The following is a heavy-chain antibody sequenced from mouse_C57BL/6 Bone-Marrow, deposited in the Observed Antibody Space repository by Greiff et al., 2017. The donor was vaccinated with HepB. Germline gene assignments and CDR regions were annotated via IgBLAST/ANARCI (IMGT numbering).Heavy chain of an antibody. D-gene: IGHD1-1*01. V-gene: IGHV1-74*01. CDR2: IHPSDSDT. Sequence: QVQLKQPGAELVKPGASVKVSCKASGYTFTSYWMHWVKQRPGQGLEWIGRIHPSDSDTNYNQKFKGKATLTVDKSSSTAYMQLSSLTSEDSAVYYCAGHYYGSRGSYWYFDVWGTGTTVTVSS. CDR3: AGHYYGSRGSYWYFDV. CDR1: GYTFTSYW. J-gene: IGHJ1*03.